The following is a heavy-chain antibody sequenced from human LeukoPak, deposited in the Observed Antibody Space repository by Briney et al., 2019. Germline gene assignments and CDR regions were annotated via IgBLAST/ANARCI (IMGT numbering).Heavy chain of an antibody. D-gene: IGHD1-1*01. CDR3: ARDDWNNWFDP. Sequence: SETLSLTCTVSGGPISTYYWTWIRQPPGKGLEWIGYIYSSGTTKYNPSLKSRVIISLDISKNQFSLKLNSVTAADTAVYYCARDDWNNWFDPWGRGTLVIVSS. CDR2: IYSSGTT. CDR1: GGPISTYY. J-gene: IGHJ5*02. V-gene: IGHV4-59*01.